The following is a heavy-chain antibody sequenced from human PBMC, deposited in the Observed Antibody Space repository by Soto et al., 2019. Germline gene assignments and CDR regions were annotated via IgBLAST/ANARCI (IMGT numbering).Heavy chain of an antibody. Sequence: QVQLVQSGAKVKKPGASVKVSCKASGYTFTSYGISWVRQAPGQGLEWMGWISAYNGNTNYAQKLQGRVTMTTDTSTSTAYMELRSLRSDDTAVYYCARINYYDSSGYPPDFDYWGQGTLVTVSS. CDR1: GYTFTSYG. J-gene: IGHJ4*02. D-gene: IGHD3-22*01. CDR2: ISAYNGNT. V-gene: IGHV1-18*04. CDR3: ARINYYDSSGYPPDFDY.